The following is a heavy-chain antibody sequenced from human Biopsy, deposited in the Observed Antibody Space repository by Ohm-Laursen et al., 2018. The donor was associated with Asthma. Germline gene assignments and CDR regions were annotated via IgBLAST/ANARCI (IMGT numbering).Heavy chain of an antibody. CDR3: ARIKIRIGAGTDRYFDL. J-gene: IGHJ2*01. V-gene: IGHV1-2*06. CDR2: IDPNSGGT. D-gene: IGHD3-16*01. Sequence: SSVKVSCKASGYPFTDYYVHWVRQAPGQGLEWMGRIDPNSGGTNYAQKLLGRVTMTRDTSVNTAFMVLSRLRSDDTAVYYCARIKIRIGAGTDRYFDLWGRGTLVTVSS. CDR1: GYPFTDYY.